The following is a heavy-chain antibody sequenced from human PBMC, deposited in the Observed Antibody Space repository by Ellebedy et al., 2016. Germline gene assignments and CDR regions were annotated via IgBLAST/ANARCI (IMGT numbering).Heavy chain of an antibody. J-gene: IGHJ3*02. V-gene: IGHV4-59*01. CDR2: IYSTGST. D-gene: IGHD2-15*01. Sequence: SETLSLTXTVSGGSISNYYWSWVRQPPGSRLEWIGYIYSTGSTNYNPSLKSRVTISVDTSKNHFSLRLTSVIIADTAVYYCARGPGGAYCSGGSCHDAFDIWGQGTMITVSS. CDR3: ARGPGGAYCSGGSCHDAFDI. CDR1: GGSISNYY.